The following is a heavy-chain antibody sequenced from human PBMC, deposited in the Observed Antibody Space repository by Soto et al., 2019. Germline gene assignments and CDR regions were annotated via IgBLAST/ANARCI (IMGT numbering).Heavy chain of an antibody. V-gene: IGHV3-21*06. CDR1: GFTFTRYS. J-gene: IGHJ4*02. Sequence: GGSLRLSCAASGFTFTRYSMNWVRQAPGKGLEWVSSISSTTNYIYYGDSMKGRFTISRDDAKNSLYLEMNSLRAEDPAVYYSASVSDHLTSIVGYCGQGTIVTV. CDR3: ASVSDHLTSIVGY. CDR2: ISSTTNYI.